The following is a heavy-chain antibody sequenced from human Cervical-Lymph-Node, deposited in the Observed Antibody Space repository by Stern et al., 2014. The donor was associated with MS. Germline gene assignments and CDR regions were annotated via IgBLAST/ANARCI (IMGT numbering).Heavy chain of an antibody. Sequence: VQLVQSGAEVKKPGESLKISCKGSGYSFTTYRIAWVRQMPGKGLECMGIIYPGDSDNTYGPSFQGQVTISADKSISTAYLQWSTLKASDTAMYYCARLPFCGGDCYPDYWGQGTLVTVSS. CDR1: GYSFTTYR. V-gene: IGHV5-51*01. CDR2: IYPGDSDN. J-gene: IGHJ4*02. CDR3: ARLPFCGGDCYPDY. D-gene: IGHD2-21*02.